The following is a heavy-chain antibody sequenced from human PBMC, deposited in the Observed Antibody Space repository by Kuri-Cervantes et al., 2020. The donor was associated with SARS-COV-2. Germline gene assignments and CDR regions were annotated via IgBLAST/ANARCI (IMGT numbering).Heavy chain of an antibody. CDR2: IYSSGSRT. V-gene: IGHV3-23*03. CDR1: GFTFSSYA. J-gene: IGHJ4*02. CDR3: AKDQYYYDSSGRFAY. Sequence: LSLTCAASGFTFSSYAMSGVPQAPGKGLGWVSVIYSSGSRTNDADSVKGRFTISRDTSKNTLYLQMNSLRAEDTAVYYCAKDQYYYDSSGRFAYWGQGTLVTVSS. D-gene: IGHD3-22*01.